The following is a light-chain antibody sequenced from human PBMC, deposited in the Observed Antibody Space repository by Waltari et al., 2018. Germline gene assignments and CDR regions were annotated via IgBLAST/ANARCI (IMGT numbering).Light chain of an antibody. CDR3: QQYGSSPG. J-gene: IGKJ1*01. Sequence: DIVLTQSPGTLSLSAGDRATLSCRANQRVSNTYLAWYQQKPGQAPRLLRYDADTRATGIPDRFSGSWSGTEVTLTITRLEPEDFGVYYCQQYGSSPGFGQGTKVEIK. CDR1: QRVSNTY. CDR2: DAD. V-gene: IGKV3-20*01.